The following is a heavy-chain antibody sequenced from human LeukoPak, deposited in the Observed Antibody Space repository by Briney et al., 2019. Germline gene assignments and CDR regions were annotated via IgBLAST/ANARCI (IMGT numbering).Heavy chain of an antibody. CDR2: ISAYNGNT. CDR3: ARDKGMATRAFDY. J-gene: IGHJ4*02. V-gene: IGHV1-18*04. D-gene: IGHD5-24*01. CDR1: GYTFTGYY. Sequence: ASVKVSCKASGYTFTGYYMHWVRQAPGQGLEWMGWISAYNGNTNYAQKLQGRVTMTTDTSTSTAYMELRSLRSDDTAVYYCARDKGMATRAFDYWGQGTLVTVSS.